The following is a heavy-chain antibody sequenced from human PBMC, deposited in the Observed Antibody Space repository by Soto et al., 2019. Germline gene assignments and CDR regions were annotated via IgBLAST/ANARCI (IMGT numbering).Heavy chain of an antibody. CDR1: GGSIRSRTW. V-gene: IGHV4-4*02. Sequence: QVQLQESGPGLVKPSGTLSLTCPVSGGSIRSRTWWSWVRQPPGKGLEWFGDIYHCGSTYYNPPLTSRVTISVDKSKIQFSLKLSSVTAADTAVYYCAREAFWMDYYYGMDVWGQGTTVTVSS. CDR2: IYHCGST. J-gene: IGHJ6*02. CDR3: AREAFWMDYYYGMDV. D-gene: IGHD3-3*01.